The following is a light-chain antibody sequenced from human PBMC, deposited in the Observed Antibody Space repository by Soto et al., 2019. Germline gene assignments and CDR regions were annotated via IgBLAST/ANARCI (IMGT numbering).Light chain of an antibody. CDR2: EVS. CDR3: SSYTSSSTYV. V-gene: IGLV2-14*01. Sequence: QSALTQPASVSGSPGQSITISCTGTSSDVGGHNYVSWYQQHPGKAPKLMIYEVSNRPSGVSNRFSGSKSGNTASLTISGLQAEDEAAYYCSSYTSSSTYVLGNGTKVTVL. J-gene: IGLJ1*01. CDR1: SSDVGGHNY.